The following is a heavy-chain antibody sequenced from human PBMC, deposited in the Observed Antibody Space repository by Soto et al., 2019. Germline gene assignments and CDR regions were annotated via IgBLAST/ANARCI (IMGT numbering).Heavy chain of an antibody. CDR1: GGSINSGSYY. Sequence: QLHLQESGPGLVKPSETLSLTCTVSGGSINSGSYYWGWIRQPPGKGLEWIGSIYYSGSSLNNPSLRGRVTMSVDTSKNQFSLNLASVTAADTAVYFCARHGGSGWYAASWFDPWGQGTLVTVSS. CDR3: ARHGGSGWYAASWFDP. D-gene: IGHD6-19*01. J-gene: IGHJ5*02. CDR2: IYYSGSS. V-gene: IGHV4-39*01.